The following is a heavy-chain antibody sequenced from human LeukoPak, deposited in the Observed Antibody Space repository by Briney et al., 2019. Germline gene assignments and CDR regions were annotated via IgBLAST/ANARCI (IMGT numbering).Heavy chain of an antibody. CDR2: INPNSGGT. V-gene: IGHV1-2*02. J-gene: IGHJ5*02. CDR3: ARVNRLRGRYQLGGSIWFDP. Sequence: ASVKVSCKASGYTFTGYYMHWVRQAPGQGLEWVGWINPNSGGTNYAQKFQGRVTMTRDTSISIAYMELSRLRSDDTAVYYCARVNRLRGRYQLGGSIWFDPWGQGTLVTVSS. CDR1: GYTFTGYY. D-gene: IGHD2-2*01.